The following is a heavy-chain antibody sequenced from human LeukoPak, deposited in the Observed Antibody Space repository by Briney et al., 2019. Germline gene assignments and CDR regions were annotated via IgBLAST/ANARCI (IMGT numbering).Heavy chain of an antibody. Sequence: SETLSLTCTVSGGSISSYYWSCIRQPAGKGLEWIGRIYTSGSTNYNPSLKSRVTMSVDTSKNQFSLKLSSLTAADTAVYYCARDFFNYYGSGSYSIHGMDVWGQGIAVIVSS. V-gene: IGHV4-4*07. J-gene: IGHJ6*02. CDR1: GGSISSYY. D-gene: IGHD3-10*01. CDR3: ARDFFNYYGSGSYSIHGMDV. CDR2: IYTSGST.